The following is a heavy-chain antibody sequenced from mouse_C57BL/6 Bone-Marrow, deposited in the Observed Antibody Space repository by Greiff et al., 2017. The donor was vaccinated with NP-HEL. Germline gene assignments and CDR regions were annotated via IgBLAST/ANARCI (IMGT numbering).Heavy chain of an antibody. CDR1: GYSITSGYY. D-gene: IGHD1-1*01. Sequence: EVQLQESGPGLVKPSQSLSLTCSVTGYSITSGYYWNWIRQFPGNKLEWMGYISYDGSNNYNPSLKNRISITRDTSKNQFFLKLNSVTTEDTATYYCARAIYYYGSSYYYWGQGTTLTVSS. CDR3: ARAIYYYGSSYYY. J-gene: IGHJ2*01. V-gene: IGHV3-6*01. CDR2: ISYDGSN.